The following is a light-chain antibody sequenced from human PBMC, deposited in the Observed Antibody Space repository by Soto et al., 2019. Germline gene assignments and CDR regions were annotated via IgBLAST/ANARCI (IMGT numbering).Light chain of an antibody. V-gene: IGKV1-5*03. Sequence: DIQVTQTPPSLSATGGAIVTITRRKSQSINTYLNWLAWYQQKPGKAPKLLIYKASSLESGVPSRFSGSGSGTEFTLTISSLQPDDFATYYCQQYNSYPWTSGQGTKVDI. CDR1: QSINTYLNW. CDR2: KAS. J-gene: IGKJ1*01. CDR3: QQYNSYPWT.